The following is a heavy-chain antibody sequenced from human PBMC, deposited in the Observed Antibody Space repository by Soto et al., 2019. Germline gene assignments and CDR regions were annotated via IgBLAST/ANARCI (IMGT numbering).Heavy chain of an antibody. J-gene: IGHJ5*02. CDR3: VRGGGGGLFDP. CDR1: GFTFGDYY. Sequence: GGSLRLSCAGSGFTFGDYYMSWIRQAPGKGLEWLSYISPGSRYPAYADSVKGRFTISRDNAKRSLYLQMMSLTAEDTAIYYCVRGGGGGLFDPWGQGTMVTVSS. V-gene: IGHV3-11*06. CDR2: ISPGSRYP. D-gene: IGHD2-15*01.